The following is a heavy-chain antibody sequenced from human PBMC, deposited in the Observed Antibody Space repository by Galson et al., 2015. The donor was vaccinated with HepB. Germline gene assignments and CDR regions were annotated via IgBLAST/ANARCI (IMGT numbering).Heavy chain of an antibody. CDR1: GFTFSSYG. V-gene: IGHV3-30*02. J-gene: IGHJ4*02. CDR3: ARDRGQYSSGWYNFDY. Sequence: SLRLSCAASGFTFSSYGMHWVRQAPGKGLEWVTFIRFNGGNKYYADSVKGRFTIYRDNSKNTLFLQINNLRAEDTAVYYCARDRGQYSSGWYNFDYWGQGTLVTVSS. D-gene: IGHD6-19*01. CDR2: IRFNGGNK.